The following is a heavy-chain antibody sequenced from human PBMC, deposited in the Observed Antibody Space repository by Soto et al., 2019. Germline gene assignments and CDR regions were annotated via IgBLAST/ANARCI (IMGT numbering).Heavy chain of an antibody. CDR2: IYWNDDK. D-gene: IGHD6-19*01. V-gene: IGHV2-5*01. Sequence: QITLKESGPTLVRPTQTLMLTCTFSGFSLSTSGLGVGWIRQPPGKALEWLALIYWNDDKRYSPSLMARLTITKDTSKNQVVLTMTNMDPVDTATYYCAHRPSGWYLFDYWGQGTLVTVSS. CDR1: GFSLSTSGLG. CDR3: AHRPSGWYLFDY. J-gene: IGHJ4*02.